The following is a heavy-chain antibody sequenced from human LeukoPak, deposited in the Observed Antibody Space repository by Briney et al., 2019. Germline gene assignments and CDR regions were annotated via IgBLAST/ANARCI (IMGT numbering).Heavy chain of an antibody. CDR1: GYTFTSYG. CDR3: AREQEVDPYNWNDALRPGHDAFDI. J-gene: IGHJ3*02. CDR2: ISAYNGNT. Sequence: ASVKVSCKASGYTFTSYGISWVRQAPGQGLEWMGWISAYNGNTNYAQKLQGRVTMTTDTSTSTAYMELRSLRSDDTAVYYCAREQEVDPYNWNDALRPGHDAFDIWGQGTMVTVSS. D-gene: IGHD1-1*01. V-gene: IGHV1-18*01.